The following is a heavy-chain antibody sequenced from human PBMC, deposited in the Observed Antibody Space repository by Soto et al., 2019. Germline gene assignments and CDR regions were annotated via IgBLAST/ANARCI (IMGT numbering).Heavy chain of an antibody. V-gene: IGHV4-4*02. D-gene: IGHD2-15*01. CDR1: GGSISSSNW. CDR2: IYHSGST. J-gene: IGHJ6*02. CDR3: ARGVAATGYYYYYYGMDV. Sequence: PSETLSLTCAVSGGSISSSNWWSWVRQPPGKGLEWIGEIYHSGSTNYNPSLKSRVTISVDKSKNQFSLKLSSVTAADTAVYYCARGVAATGYYYYYYGMDVLGQGTTVTVSS.